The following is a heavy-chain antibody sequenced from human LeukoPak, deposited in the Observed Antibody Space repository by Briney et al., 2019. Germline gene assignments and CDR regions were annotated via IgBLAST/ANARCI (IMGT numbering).Heavy chain of an antibody. Sequence: GGSLRLSCAASGFTFSSYWMSWVRQAPGKGLEWVANIKQDGSEKYYVDSVKGRFTISRDNAKNSLYLQMNSLRAEDTAVYYCARPPNSGSYYLPRYYYYMDVWGKGTTVTVSS. J-gene: IGHJ6*03. CDR3: ARPPNSGSYYLPRYYYYMDV. D-gene: IGHD1-26*01. V-gene: IGHV3-7*01. CDR2: IKQDGSEK. CDR1: GFTFSSYW.